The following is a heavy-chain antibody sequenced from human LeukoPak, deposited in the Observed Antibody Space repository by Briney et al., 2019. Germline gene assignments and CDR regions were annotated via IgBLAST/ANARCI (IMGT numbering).Heavy chain of an antibody. CDR3: ARQSYSSSWYPVYYYYMDV. Sequence: ASVKVSCKASGYTFTSYYMHWVRQAPGQGLEWMGIINPSGGSTSYAQKFQGRVTMTRDTSISTAYMELSRLRSDDTAVYYCARQSYSSSWYPVYYYYMDVWGKGTTVTVSS. CDR2: INPSGGST. J-gene: IGHJ6*03. D-gene: IGHD6-13*01. V-gene: IGHV1-46*01. CDR1: GYTFTSYY.